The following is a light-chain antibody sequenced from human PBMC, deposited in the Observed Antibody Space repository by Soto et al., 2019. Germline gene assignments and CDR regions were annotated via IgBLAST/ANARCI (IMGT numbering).Light chain of an antibody. CDR2: GDT. CDR1: SSNIGAGSD. J-gene: IGLJ1*01. V-gene: IGLV1-40*01. CDR3: GSWDSSLSAYV. Sequence: QSVLTQPPSVSGAPGQRVTISCTGSSSNIGAGSDVHWYQQLPGTAPKLLIYGDTDRPSGVPDRFSGSKSGTSATLGITGFQTGDEADYYRGSWDSSLSAYVFGTGTKVTVL.